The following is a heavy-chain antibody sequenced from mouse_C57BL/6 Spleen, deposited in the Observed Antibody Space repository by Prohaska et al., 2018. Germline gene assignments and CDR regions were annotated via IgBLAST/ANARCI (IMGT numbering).Heavy chain of an antibody. J-gene: IGHJ1*03. CDR1: GYTFTDYE. Sequence: QVQLQQSGAELVRPGASVTLSCKASGYTFTDYEMHWVKQTPVHGLEWIGAIDPETGGTAYNQKFKGKAILTADKSSSTAYMELRSLTSEDSAVYYCTRKEGQPWYFDVWGTGTTVTVSS. CDR2: IDPETGGT. D-gene: IGHD6-1*01. CDR3: TRKEGQPWYFDV. V-gene: IGHV1-15*01.